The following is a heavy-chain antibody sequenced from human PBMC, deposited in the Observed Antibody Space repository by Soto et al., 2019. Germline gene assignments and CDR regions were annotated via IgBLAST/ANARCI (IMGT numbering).Heavy chain of an antibody. J-gene: IGHJ5*02. Sequence: ASVKVSCKASGYTFTSYGISWVRQAPGQGFEWMGWISAYNGNTNYAQKLQGRVTMTTDTSTSTAYMELRSLRSDDTAVYYCARNPITIFGVVIYWFDPWGQGTLVTVSS. CDR2: ISAYNGNT. V-gene: IGHV1-18*01. CDR1: GYTFTSYG. D-gene: IGHD3-3*01. CDR3: ARNPITIFGVVIYWFDP.